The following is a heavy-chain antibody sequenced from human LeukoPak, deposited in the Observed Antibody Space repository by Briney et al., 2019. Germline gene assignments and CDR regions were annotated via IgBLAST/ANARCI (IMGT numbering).Heavy chain of an antibody. CDR2: IYYSGST. Sequence: SETLSLTCTVSGGSISSYYWSWIRQPPGKGLEWIGYIYYSGSTNYNPSLKSRVTISVDTSKNQFSLKLSPVTAADTAVYYCARGRTYYYGSGSHYFDYWGQGTLVTVSS. J-gene: IGHJ4*02. V-gene: IGHV4-59*01. CDR3: ARGRTYYYGSGSHYFDY. CDR1: GGSISSYY. D-gene: IGHD3-10*01.